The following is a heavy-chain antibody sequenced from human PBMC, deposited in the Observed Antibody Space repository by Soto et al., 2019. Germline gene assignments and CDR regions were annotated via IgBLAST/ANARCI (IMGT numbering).Heavy chain of an antibody. CDR3: ARTLFGDYVRRDLDY. D-gene: IGHD4-17*01. CDR2: ISSSSSYT. Sequence: LRLSCAASGFTFIDYYMSWIRQAPGKGLEWVSYISSSSSYTNYADSVKGRFTISRDNAKNSLYLQMNSLRAEDTAVYYCARTLFGDYVRRDLDYWCQGTLVTVSS. CDR1: GFTFIDYY. V-gene: IGHV3-11*06. J-gene: IGHJ4*02.